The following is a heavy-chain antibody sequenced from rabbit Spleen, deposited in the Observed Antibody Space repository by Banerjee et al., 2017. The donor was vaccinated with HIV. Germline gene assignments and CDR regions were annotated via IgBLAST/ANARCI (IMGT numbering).Heavy chain of an antibody. D-gene: IGHD1-1*01. CDR3: ARSGYVGGDYTWDL. Sequence: QEQLVESGGGLVKPGASLTLTCKASGFSFSSNDYMCWVRQAPGKGLEWIGCIYVGSGSTHYASWAKGRFTMYKTSSTTVTLQLTTLTVADTATHFCARSGYVGGDYTWDLWGPGTLVTVS. CDR2: IYVGSGST. CDR1: GFSFSSNDY. J-gene: IGHJ6*01. V-gene: IGHV1S45*01.